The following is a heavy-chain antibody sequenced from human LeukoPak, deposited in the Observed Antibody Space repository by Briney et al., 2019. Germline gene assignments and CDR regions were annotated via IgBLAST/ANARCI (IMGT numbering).Heavy chain of an antibody. CDR2: TYFRGTT. CDR1: GGPISDFY. J-gene: IGHJ4*02. CDR3: ARDRFYDNSGFRRLDF. D-gene: IGHD3-22*01. Sequence: PSETLSLTCNASGGPISDFYWSWIRQPPGKGPEWIGYTYFRGTTNYNPSFKSRVTISVDTSKNQFSLGLSSVSAADTAVYYCARDRFYDNSGFRRLDFWGQGVLVTVSS. V-gene: IGHV4-59*01.